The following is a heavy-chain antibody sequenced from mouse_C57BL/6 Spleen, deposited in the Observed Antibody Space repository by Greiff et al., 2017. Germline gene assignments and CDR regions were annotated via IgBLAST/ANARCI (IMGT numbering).Heavy chain of an antibody. CDR1: GFTFSSYT. V-gene: IGHV5-9*01. CDR3: ARHGIYDGYGPYAMDY. Sequence: EVKVVESGGGLVKPGGSLKLSCAASGFTFSSYTMSWVRQTPEKRLEWVATISGGGGNTYYPDSVKGRFTISRDNAKNTLYLQMSSLRSEDTALYYCARHGIYDGYGPYAMDYWGQGTSVTVSS. J-gene: IGHJ4*01. D-gene: IGHD2-3*01. CDR2: ISGGGGNT.